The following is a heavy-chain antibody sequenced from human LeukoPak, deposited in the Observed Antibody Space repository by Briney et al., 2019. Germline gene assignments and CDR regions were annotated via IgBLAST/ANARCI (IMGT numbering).Heavy chain of an antibody. V-gene: IGHV3-48*01. CDR3: ARELIRGYSYGYVFDY. CDR2: ISSSSSTI. Sequence: PGGSLRLSCAASGFTFSSYSMNWVRQAPGKGLEWVSYISSSSSTIYYADSVKGRFTNSRDNAKNSLYLQMNSLRAEDTAVYYCARELIRGYSYGYVFDYWGQGTLVTVSS. J-gene: IGHJ4*02. CDR1: GFTFSSYS. D-gene: IGHD5-18*01.